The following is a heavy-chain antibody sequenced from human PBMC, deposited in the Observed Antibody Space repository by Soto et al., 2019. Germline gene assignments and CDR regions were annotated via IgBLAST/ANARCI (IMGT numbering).Heavy chain of an antibody. J-gene: IGHJ4*02. V-gene: IGHV1-18*01. CDR1: GFTFTSYG. Sequence: ASVKVSCKASGFTFTSYGTSWVRQAPGQGLEWMGWISAFNGNTTYAQKLQGRVTMTTDTSTTTAYMELRSLRSDDTAVYYCARALTPGRPFDYWGQGTLVTVSS. CDR3: ARALTPGRPFDY. CDR2: ISAFNGNT. D-gene: IGHD6-6*01.